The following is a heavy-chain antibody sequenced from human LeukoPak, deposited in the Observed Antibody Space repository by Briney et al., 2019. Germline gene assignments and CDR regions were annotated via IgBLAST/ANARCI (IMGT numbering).Heavy chain of an antibody. Sequence: SETLSLTCTVSGYSITNGYYWGWIRQPPGKGLEWIGSIYHSGSTYYNPSLKSRATISVDTSKNQFSLKLSSVTAADTAVYYCARASTVDTAMVIGGRRDCFDPWGQGTLVTVSS. J-gene: IGHJ5*02. V-gene: IGHV4-38-2*02. CDR3: ARASTVDTAMVIGGRRDCFDP. D-gene: IGHD5-18*01. CDR1: GYSITNGYY. CDR2: IYHSGST.